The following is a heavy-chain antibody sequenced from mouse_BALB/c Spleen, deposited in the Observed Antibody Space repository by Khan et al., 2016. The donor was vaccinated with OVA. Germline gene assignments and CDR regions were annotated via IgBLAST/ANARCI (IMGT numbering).Heavy chain of an antibody. CDR1: GYTFINYW. CDR3: ARRGLRWDFDY. V-gene: IGHV1-7*01. Sequence: VKLLESGAELAKPGASVKMSCKASGYTFINYWILWVKQRPGQGLEWIGYINPSTGYTEYNQNFKDKATLTADKSSSTAYMQLSSLTSEYSAVYYCARRGLRWDFDYWGQGTTLTVSS. D-gene: IGHD1-1*01. J-gene: IGHJ2*01. CDR2: INPSTGYT.